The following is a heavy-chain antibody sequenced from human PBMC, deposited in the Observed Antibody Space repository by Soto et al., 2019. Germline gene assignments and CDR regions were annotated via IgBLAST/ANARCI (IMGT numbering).Heavy chain of an antibody. CDR3: ARALSNYGDYVGVFDY. V-gene: IGHV3-21*01. CDR2: ISTSSSYM. D-gene: IGHD4-17*01. CDR1: GFTFSNYR. Sequence: EVQLVESGGGLVKPGGSLRLSCAASGFTFSNYRMNWVRQAPGKGLEWVSSISTSSSYMYYADSVKGRFTICRDNAKNSLYLQMNSLRAEDTAVYYCARALSNYGDYVGVFDYWGQGTLVTVSS. J-gene: IGHJ4*02.